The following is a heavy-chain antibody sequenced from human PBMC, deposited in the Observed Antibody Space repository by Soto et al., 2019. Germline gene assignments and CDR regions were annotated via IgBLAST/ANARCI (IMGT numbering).Heavy chain of an antibody. Sequence: EVQLLESGGGLVQPGGSLRLSCAASGFSFSNYAMTWVRQAPGKGLEWVSGISGSGGGTYYADSVKGRFTISRDNSKNTLYLQMNRLRAEDPAVYYCAGTMYYYDTTTKPFDYWGQGTLVTVSS. D-gene: IGHD3-22*01. CDR1: GFSFSNYA. V-gene: IGHV3-23*01. CDR2: ISGSGGGT. CDR3: AGTMYYYDTTTKPFDY. J-gene: IGHJ4*02.